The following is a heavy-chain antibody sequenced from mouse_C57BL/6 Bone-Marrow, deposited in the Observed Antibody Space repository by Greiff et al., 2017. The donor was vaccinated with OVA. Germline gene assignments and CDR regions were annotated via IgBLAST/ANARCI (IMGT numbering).Heavy chain of an antibody. D-gene: IGHD1-1*01. V-gene: IGHV1-81*01. CDR3: ARSSVVAFDY. CDR1: GYTFTSYG. J-gene: IGHJ2*01. CDR2: IYPRSGNT. Sequence: VKLMESGAELARPGASVKLSCKASGYTFTSYGISWVKQRTGQGLEWIGEIYPRSGNTYYNEKFKGKATLTADKSSSTAYMELRSLTSEDSAVYFCARSSVVAFDYWGQGTTLTVSS.